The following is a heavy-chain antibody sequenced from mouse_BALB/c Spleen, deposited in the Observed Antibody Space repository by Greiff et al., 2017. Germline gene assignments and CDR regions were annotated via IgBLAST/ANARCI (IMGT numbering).Heavy chain of an antibody. CDR3: ASAYYGNPWFAY. J-gene: IGHJ3*01. D-gene: IGHD2-10*01. V-gene: IGHV5-6*01. CDR1: GFTFSSYG. CDR2: ISDGGSYT. Sequence: EVHLVESGGDLVKPGGSLKLSCAASGFTFSSYGMSWVRQTPDKRLEWVATISDGGSYTYYPDSVKGRFTISRDNAKNNLYLQMSSLKSEDTAMYYCASAYYGNPWFAYWGQGTLVTVSA.